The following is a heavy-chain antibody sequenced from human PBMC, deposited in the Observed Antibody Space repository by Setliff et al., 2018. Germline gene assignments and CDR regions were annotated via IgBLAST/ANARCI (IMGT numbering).Heavy chain of an antibody. CDR3: ARANKKLDYYYYYYMDV. CDR1: GESFSNNY. CDR2: VYTNGGS. V-gene: IGHV4-59*10. D-gene: IGHD1-1*01. J-gene: IGHJ6*03. Sequence: SETLSLTCSVYGESFSNNYWSWIRHPAGKGLEWIGRVYTNGGSDYNPFLKSRVSISLDTSQNQFSLKLISVTAADTAVYYCARANKKLDYYYYYYMDVWGKGTTVTVSS.